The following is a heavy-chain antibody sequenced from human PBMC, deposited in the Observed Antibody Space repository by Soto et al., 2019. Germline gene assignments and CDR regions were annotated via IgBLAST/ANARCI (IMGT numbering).Heavy chain of an antibody. V-gene: IGHV1-46*01. D-gene: IGHD2-15*01. Sequence: ASVKVSCKASGYTFTSYYMHWVRQAPGQGLEWMGIINPSGGSTSYAQKFKGRVTMTRDTSTSTVYMELSSLRSEDTAVYYCARGLGHCSGGSCYAARRERIYYYGMDVWGQGTTVTVSS. CDR1: GYTFTSYY. J-gene: IGHJ6*02. CDR3: ARGLGHCSGGSCYAARRERIYYYGMDV. CDR2: INPSGGST.